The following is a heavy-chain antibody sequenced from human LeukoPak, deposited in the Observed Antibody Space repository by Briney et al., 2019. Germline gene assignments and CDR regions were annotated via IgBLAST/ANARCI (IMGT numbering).Heavy chain of an antibody. CDR1: GFTFSSYA. Sequence: PGGSLRLSCAASGFTFSSYAMHWVRQAPGKGLEWVAVISYDGSNKYYADSVKGRFTISRDNSKNTLYLQMNSPRAEDTAVYYCARPIYYGDYYFDYWGQGTLVTVSS. V-gene: IGHV3-30*04. J-gene: IGHJ4*02. CDR3: ARPIYYGDYYFDY. CDR2: ISYDGSNK. D-gene: IGHD4-17*01.